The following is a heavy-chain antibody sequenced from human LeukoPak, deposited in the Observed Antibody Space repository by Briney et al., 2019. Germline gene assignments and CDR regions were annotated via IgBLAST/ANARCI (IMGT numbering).Heavy chain of an antibody. CDR3: VKGIVVVTARGFDY. D-gene: IGHD2-21*02. V-gene: IGHV3-74*01. Sequence: PGGSLRLSCAASGFTFSIYWMHWVRQAPGKGLVWVSRINSDGSSAIYADSVKRRFTTSSDNAKNTLYLQMNSLTAEDTAVYYCVKGIVVVTARGFDYWGQGTLVTVSS. CDR1: GFTFSIYW. CDR2: INSDGSSA. J-gene: IGHJ4*02.